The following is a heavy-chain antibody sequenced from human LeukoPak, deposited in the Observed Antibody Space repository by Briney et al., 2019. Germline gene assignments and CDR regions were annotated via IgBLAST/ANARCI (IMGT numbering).Heavy chain of an antibody. Sequence: PGGSLRLSCAASGFTFSSYGMHWVRQAPGKGLEWVAVISYDGSNKYYADSVKGRFTISRDNSKNTLYLQMNSLRAEDTAVYYCAKVGYSSGWYPIDYWGQGTLVTVSS. CDR3: AKVGYSSGWYPIDY. CDR1: GFTFSSYG. CDR2: ISYDGSNK. J-gene: IGHJ4*02. D-gene: IGHD6-19*01. V-gene: IGHV3-30*18.